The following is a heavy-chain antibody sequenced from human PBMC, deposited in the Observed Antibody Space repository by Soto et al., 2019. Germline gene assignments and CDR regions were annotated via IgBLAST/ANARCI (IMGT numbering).Heavy chain of an antibody. CDR1: GGSVSSGSYY. V-gene: IGHV4-61*01. D-gene: IGHD3-10*01. CDR3: ARSDTYYGSGSYIY. J-gene: IGHJ4*02. Sequence: SETLSLTCTVSGGSVSSGSYYWSWIRQPPGKGLEWIGYIYYSGSTNYNPSLKSRVTISVDTSKNQFSLKLSSVTAADTAVYYCARSDTYYGSGSYIYWGQGTLVTVSS. CDR2: IYYSGST.